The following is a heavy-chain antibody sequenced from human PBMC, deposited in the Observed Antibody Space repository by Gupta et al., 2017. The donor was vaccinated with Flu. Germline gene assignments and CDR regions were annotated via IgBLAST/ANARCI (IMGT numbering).Heavy chain of an antibody. V-gene: IGHV4-34*01. CDR2: INHSGST. J-gene: IGHJ6*02. CDR1: GGSFSGYY. CDR3: ARAPNYYGSGSNYYYYGMDV. Sequence: QVQLQQWGAGLLKPSETLSLTCAVYGGSFSGYYWSWIRQPPGKGLEWIGEINHSGSTNYNPSLKSRVTISVDTAKNQFSLKLSSVTAADTAVYYCARAPNYYGSGSNYYYYGMDVWGQGTTVTVS. D-gene: IGHD3-10*01.